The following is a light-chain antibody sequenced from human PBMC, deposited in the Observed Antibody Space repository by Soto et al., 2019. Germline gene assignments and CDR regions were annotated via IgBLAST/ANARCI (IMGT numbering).Light chain of an antibody. CDR2: EVS. CDR1: SSDVGGYNY. V-gene: IGLV2-14*01. CDR3: SSYTSSSTLV. Sequence: QSVGAQPASGSGSPGQSITISCTVTSSDVGGYNYVSWYQQHPGKAPKLMIYEVSNRPSGVSNRFSGSKSGNTASLTISGLQAEDEADYYCSSYTSSSTLVFGTGTKVTLL. J-gene: IGLJ1*01.